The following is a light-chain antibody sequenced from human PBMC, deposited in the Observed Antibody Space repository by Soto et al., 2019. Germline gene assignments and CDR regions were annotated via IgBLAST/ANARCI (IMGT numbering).Light chain of an antibody. CDR1: QSVSSY. CDR2: DAS. J-gene: IGKJ5*01. Sequence: EIVLTQSPATLSLSPGERATLSCRASQSVSSYLAWYQQKPGQAPRLLIYDASNRATGIPARFSGSGSGTDFTLTISSLETEDFAVYYCQQRSNWPTCGQGTRLEIK. V-gene: IGKV3-11*01. CDR3: QQRSNWPT.